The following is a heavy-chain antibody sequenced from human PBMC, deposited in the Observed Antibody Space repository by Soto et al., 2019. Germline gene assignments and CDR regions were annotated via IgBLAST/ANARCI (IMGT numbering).Heavy chain of an antibody. CDR2: IIPIFGTA. Sequence: QVQLVQSGAEVKKPGSSVNVSCKASGGTFSSYAISWVRQAPGQGLEWMGGIIPIFGTADYAQKCQGRVTITADESTSTAYMALSSLRSEDTAVYYCALHYGSGSTYYYYGMDVWGQGTTVTVSS. V-gene: IGHV1-69*12. CDR3: ALHYGSGSTYYYYGMDV. CDR1: GGTFSSYA. J-gene: IGHJ6*02. D-gene: IGHD3-10*01.